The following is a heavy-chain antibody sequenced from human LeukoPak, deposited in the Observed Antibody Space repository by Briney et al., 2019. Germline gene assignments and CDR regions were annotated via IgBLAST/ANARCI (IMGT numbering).Heavy chain of an antibody. CDR1: GFTFSSYG. J-gene: IGHJ4*02. D-gene: IGHD4-17*01. CDR2: ISDSGSST. Sequence: GGSLRLSCAASGFTFSSYGMSWVRQAPGKGLEWVSAISDSGSSTYYADSVKGRFTISRDNSKNTPNPQMNSLRAEDTAVYYCAKKMGPNYGDFDYWGQGTLVTVSS. CDR3: AKKMGPNYGDFDY. V-gene: IGHV3-23*01.